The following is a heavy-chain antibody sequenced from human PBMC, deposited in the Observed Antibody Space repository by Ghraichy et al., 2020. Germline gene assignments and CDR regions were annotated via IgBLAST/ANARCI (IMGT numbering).Heavy chain of an antibody. V-gene: IGHV3-23*01. J-gene: IGHJ3*01. Sequence: GGSLRLSCAASGFTFSNYAMSWVRQAPGKGLEWVSVMRGSGGSTYYADSVKGRFTISRDNSKTTLYLQMNSLTAEDTAVYYCAKDRGCSRTTWHGAYGVWGQGKMRTVSS. CDR2: MRGSGGST. CDR3: AKDRGCSRTTWHGAYGV. D-gene: IGHD2/OR15-2a*01. CDR1: GFTFSNYA.